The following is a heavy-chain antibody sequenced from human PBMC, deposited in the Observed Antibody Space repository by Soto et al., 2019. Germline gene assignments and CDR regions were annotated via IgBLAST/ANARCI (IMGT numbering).Heavy chain of an antibody. Sequence: ASVKVSCKASGYTFTSYGISWVRQAPGQGLEWMGWISAYNGNTNYAQKLQGRVTMTTDTSTSTAYMELRSLRSDDTAVYYCARDFYSSGWLYFDYWGQGTLVTVSS. CDR1: GYTFTSYG. CDR2: ISAYNGNT. D-gene: IGHD6-19*01. J-gene: IGHJ4*02. CDR3: ARDFYSSGWLYFDY. V-gene: IGHV1-18*01.